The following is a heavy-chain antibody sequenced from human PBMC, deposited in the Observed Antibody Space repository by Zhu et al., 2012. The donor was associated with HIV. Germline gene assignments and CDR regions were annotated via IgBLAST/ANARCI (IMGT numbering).Heavy chain of an antibody. Sequence: QVQLQESGPGLVKPSETLSLTCTVSGGSISSSNYYWGWIRQPPGKGLEWIGSIYYGGSTYYNPSLKSRVTISVDTSKNQFSLKLSSVTAADTAVYYCARQRYYDSSGYRPRYFDYWGQGTLVTVSS. D-gene: IGHD3-22*01. CDR3: ARQRYYDSSGYRPRYFDY. J-gene: IGHJ4*02. V-gene: IGHV4-39*07. CDR2: IYYGGST. CDR1: GGSISSSNYY.